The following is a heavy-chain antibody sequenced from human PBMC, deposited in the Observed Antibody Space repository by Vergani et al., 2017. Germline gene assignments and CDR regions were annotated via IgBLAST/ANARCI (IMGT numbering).Heavy chain of an antibody. D-gene: IGHD3-10*01. J-gene: IGHJ6*02. V-gene: IGHV4-59*01. CDR2: IYYSGST. Sequence: QVQLQESGPGLVKPSETLSLTCTVSGGSISSYYWSWIRQPPGKGLEWIGYIYYSGSTNYNPSLKSRVTISVDTSKNQFSLKLSSVTAADTAVYYCARDHGPSMVRGVPVYYYYGMDVWGQGTTVTVSS. CDR1: GGSISSYY. CDR3: ARDHGPSMVRGVPVYYYYGMDV.